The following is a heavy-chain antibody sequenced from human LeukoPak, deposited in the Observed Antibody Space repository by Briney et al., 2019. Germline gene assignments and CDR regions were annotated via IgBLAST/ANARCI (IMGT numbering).Heavy chain of an antibody. CDR1: GFTFSTYW. CDR3: VRGWYLEN. CDR2: TREDGSEK. Sequence: GGSLRLSCTASGFTFSTYWMSWVRQAPGKGLEWVANTREDGSEKYYVDSVKGRFTISRDNAKNSLYLQMNSLRAEDTAVYYAVRGWYLENWGQGTLVTVSS. V-gene: IGHV3-7*01. J-gene: IGHJ4*02.